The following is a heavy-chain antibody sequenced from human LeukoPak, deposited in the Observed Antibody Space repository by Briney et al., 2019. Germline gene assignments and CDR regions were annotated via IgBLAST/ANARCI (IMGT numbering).Heavy chain of an antibody. CDR3: AGIWFGGRDYYYYYGMDV. D-gene: IGHD3-10*01. CDR1: GFTFSSCA. V-gene: IGHV3-23*01. Sequence: AGGSLRLSCAASGFTFSSCAMSWVRQAPGKGLEWVSGISGSGGYTYYADSVKGRFTISRDNSKNTLYLQMNSLRAEDTAVYYCAGIWFGGRDYYYYYGMDVWGQGTTVTVSS. J-gene: IGHJ6*02. CDR2: ISGSGGYT.